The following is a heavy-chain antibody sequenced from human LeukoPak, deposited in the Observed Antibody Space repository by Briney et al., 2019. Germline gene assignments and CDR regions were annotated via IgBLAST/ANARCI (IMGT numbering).Heavy chain of an antibody. Sequence: PGGSLRLSCAASGFTFSSYGMHWVRQAPGKGLEWVAFIRYDGSNKYYADSVKGRFTISRDNSKNTLYLQMNSLRAEDTAVYYCARDQRRWLVPATLYYYYYMDVWGKGTTVTISS. CDR3: ARDQRRWLVPATLYYYYYMDV. CDR1: GFTFSSYG. CDR2: IRYDGSNK. J-gene: IGHJ6*03. V-gene: IGHV3-30*02. D-gene: IGHD6-19*01.